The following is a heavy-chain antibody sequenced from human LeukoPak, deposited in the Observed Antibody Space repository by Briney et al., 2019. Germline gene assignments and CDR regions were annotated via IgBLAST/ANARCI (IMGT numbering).Heavy chain of an antibody. CDR3: AKDEHIVVVTATYFDY. V-gene: IGHV3-23*01. Sequence: GGSLRLSCAASGFTFSSYAMSWVRQAPGKGLEWVSAISGSGGSTYYADSVKGRFTISRDNSKNTLYLQMNSLRAEDTAVYYCAKDEHIVVVTATYFDYWGQGTLVTVSP. J-gene: IGHJ4*02. CDR1: GFTFSSYA. CDR2: ISGSGGST. D-gene: IGHD2-21*02.